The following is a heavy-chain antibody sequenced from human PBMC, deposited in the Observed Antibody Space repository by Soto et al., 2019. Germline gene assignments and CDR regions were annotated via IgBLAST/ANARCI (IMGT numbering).Heavy chain of an antibody. CDR3: ARGGGGYSYGYPLYY. CDR2: IYYSGST. Sequence: QVQLQESGPGLVKPSETLSLTCTVSGGSISSYYWSWIRQPPGKGLEWIGYIYYSGSTNYNPSLKSRLTKPLPTSKNPLPLKLSPVTAADPAVYYCARGGGGYSYGYPLYYWGQGTLVTLSS. J-gene: IGHJ4*02. D-gene: IGHD5-18*01. V-gene: IGHV4-59*01. CDR1: GGSISSYY.